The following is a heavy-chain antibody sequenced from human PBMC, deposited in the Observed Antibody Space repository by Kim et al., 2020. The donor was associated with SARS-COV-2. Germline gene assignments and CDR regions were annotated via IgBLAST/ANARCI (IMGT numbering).Heavy chain of an antibody. D-gene: IGHD6-19*01. J-gene: IGHJ6*02. Sequence: QKFQGRVTITADKSTSTAYMELSSLRSEDTAVYYCARVVQLAVAGAGMDVWGQGTTVTVSS. V-gene: IGHV1-69*04. CDR3: ARVVQLAVAGAGMDV.